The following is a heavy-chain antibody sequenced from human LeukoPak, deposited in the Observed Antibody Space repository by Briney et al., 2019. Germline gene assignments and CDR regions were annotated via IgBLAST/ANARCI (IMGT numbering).Heavy chain of an antibody. CDR2: IRSKTYGGTT. J-gene: IGHJ4*02. D-gene: IGHD5-12*01. Sequence: GGSLRLSCTASGFTFADYAMSWVRQAPGKGLEWVGFIRSKTYGGTTEYAASVKGRFIISRDDSKSIAHLQMNSLKTEDTAMYYCTRDLSGYAKPIDNWGQGTLVIVSS. CDR1: GFTFADYA. CDR3: TRDLSGYAKPIDN. V-gene: IGHV3-49*04.